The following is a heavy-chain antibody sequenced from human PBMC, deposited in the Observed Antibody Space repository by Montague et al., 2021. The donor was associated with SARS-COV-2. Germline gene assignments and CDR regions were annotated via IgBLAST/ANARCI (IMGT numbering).Heavy chain of an antibody. CDR3: AREDDYEGGGIFDY. J-gene: IGHJ4*02. CDR2: ITASSSYI. V-gene: IGHV3-21*01. Sequence: SLRLSCAASGFIFRDYTMNWVRQAPGKGLEWVSSITASSSYIYHADSLKGRFTISRDSAKNSLFLQMNSLRAEDTAVYYCAREDDYEGGGIFDYWGQGTLVAVSS. D-gene: IGHD4-17*01. CDR1: GFIFRDYT.